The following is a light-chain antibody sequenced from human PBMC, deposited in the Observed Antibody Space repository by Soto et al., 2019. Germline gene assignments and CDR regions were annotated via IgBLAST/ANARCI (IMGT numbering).Light chain of an antibody. CDR1: QSVGGN. Sequence: EIVMTQSPATLSVSPGERATLSCRASQSVGGNVAWYQQKPGQAPRLLISGASTRATGIPARFVGSGSGTEFTLTISSLQPEDFAVYYCQQYHHWPPLTFCGGTKVEIK. J-gene: IGKJ4*01. V-gene: IGKV3-15*01. CDR3: QQYHHWPPLT. CDR2: GAS.